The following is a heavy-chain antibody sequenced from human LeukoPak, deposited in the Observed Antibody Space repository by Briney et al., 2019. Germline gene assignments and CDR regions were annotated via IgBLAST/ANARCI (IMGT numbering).Heavy chain of an antibody. V-gene: IGHV3-7*02. J-gene: IGHJ3*02. CDR3: ETYSAFDI. D-gene: IGHD2-21*01. CDR1: GFPFSIYW. Sequence: GRPLRLSCAVAGFPFSIYWMSWVGPAPGKGLEWVASIKEVEGELHYVDSLKGRFTISRDNAKNSLYLQMNSLRAEDTAVYYCETYSAFDIWGHGTMVTVSS. CDR2: IKEVEGEL.